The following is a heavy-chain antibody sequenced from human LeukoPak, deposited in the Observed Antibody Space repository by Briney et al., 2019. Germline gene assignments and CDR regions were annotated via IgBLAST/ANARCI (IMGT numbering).Heavy chain of an antibody. V-gene: IGHV3-30-3*01. J-gene: IGHJ6*02. CDR1: GFTFSSYA. CDR2: ISYDGSNK. CDR3: AREIGYSSSWTSGALGMDV. D-gene: IGHD6-13*01. Sequence: GGSLRLSCAASGFTFSSYAMHWVRQAPGKGLEWVAVISYDGSNKYYADSVKGRFTISRDNSKNTLYLQMNSLRAEDTAVYYCAREIGYSSSWTSGALGMDVWGQGTTVTVSS.